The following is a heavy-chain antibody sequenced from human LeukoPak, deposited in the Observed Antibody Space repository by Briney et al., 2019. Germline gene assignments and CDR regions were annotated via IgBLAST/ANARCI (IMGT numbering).Heavy chain of an antibody. CDR2: IGSGSVSI. Sequence: GGSLRLSCAASGFTFSSYSMNWVRQAPGKGLQWVSSIGSGSVSIYYADSVKGRFTISRDNAKNSLYLQMNSLRAEDTAVYYCARERNHDRSEAFHIWGQGTMVTVSS. CDR1: GFTFSSYS. J-gene: IGHJ3*02. V-gene: IGHV3-21*01. D-gene: IGHD1-14*01. CDR3: ARERNHDRSEAFHI.